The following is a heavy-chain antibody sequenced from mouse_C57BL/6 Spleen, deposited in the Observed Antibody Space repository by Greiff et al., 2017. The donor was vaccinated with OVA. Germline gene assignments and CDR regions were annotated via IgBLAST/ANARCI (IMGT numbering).Heavy chain of an antibody. Sequence: VQLQQSGAELVRPGSSVKLSCKASGYTFTSYWMHWVKQRPIQGLEWIGNIDPSDSETHYNQKFKDKATLTVDKSSSTAYMQLSSLTSEDSAVYYCARSTTVVATDFDYWGQGTTLTVSS. D-gene: IGHD1-1*01. J-gene: IGHJ2*01. CDR3: ARSTTVVATDFDY. V-gene: IGHV1-52*01. CDR1: GYTFTSYW. CDR2: IDPSDSET.